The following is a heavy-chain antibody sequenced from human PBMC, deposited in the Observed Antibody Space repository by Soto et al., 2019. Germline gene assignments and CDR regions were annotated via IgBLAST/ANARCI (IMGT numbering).Heavy chain of an antibody. J-gene: IGHJ4*02. D-gene: IGHD6-19*01. CDR1: GFNFRNYN. CDR3: ARDRGQTSGHTSRFDS. CDR2: ISSSSSYI. V-gene: IGHV3-21*01. Sequence: PWGSLRLSCSASGFNFRNYNMNWCRQAPGKGLEWVSSISSSSSYIYYADSMKGRFTISRDNAKNSLYLQMNSLRAEDTAVYYCARDRGQTSGHTSRFDSWGQGTLVTVSS.